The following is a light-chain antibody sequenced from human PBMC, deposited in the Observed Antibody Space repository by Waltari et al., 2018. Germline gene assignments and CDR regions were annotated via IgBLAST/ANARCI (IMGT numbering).Light chain of an antibody. J-gene: IGKJ4*01. CDR2: AAP. CDR1: QPITNY. V-gene: IGKV1-39*01. Sequence: DIQMTQSPSSLSASVGDRVTITCRASQPITNYVNWNQQKPGLAPKLLFYAAPTVQGGVPTRFRGSGSEKDFNLTISSLQSEDFATYYCQTSHSAPLAFGGGTRLEI. CDR3: QTSHSAPLA.